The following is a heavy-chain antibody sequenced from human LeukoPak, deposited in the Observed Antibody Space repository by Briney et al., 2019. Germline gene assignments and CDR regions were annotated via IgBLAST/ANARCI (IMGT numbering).Heavy chain of an antibody. CDR2: ISSGGGIT. D-gene: IGHD4-17*01. CDR1: GFTFSSYA. V-gene: IGHV3-23*01. Sequence: GGSLRLSCAASGFTFSSYAMDWVRQAPRKGLEWVSAISSGGGITYYEGSVKGRFTVSRDNSKNTLYLQMNNLRAEDTAVYYCARDYGTYYYGMDVWGQGTTVTVSS. CDR3: ARDYGTYYYGMDV. J-gene: IGHJ6*02.